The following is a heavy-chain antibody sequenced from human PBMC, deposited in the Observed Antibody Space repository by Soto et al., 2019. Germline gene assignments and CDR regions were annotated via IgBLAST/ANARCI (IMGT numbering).Heavy chain of an antibody. D-gene: IGHD5-18*01. CDR3: ARYFGIQLWLSYGMDV. CDR1: GGTFSSYT. J-gene: IGHJ6*02. Sequence: QVQLVHSGAAVKKPGSSVKVSCKASGGTFSSYTISWVRQAPGQGLEWMGRIIPILGIANYAQKFQGRVTITADKSTSTAYMELSSLRSEGTAVYYCARYFGIQLWLSYGMDVWGQGTTVTVSS. CDR2: IIPILGIA. V-gene: IGHV1-69*02.